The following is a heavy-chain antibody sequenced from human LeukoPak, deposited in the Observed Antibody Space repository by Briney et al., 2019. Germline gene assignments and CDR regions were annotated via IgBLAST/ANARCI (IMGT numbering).Heavy chain of an antibody. Sequence: PSETLSLTCTVSGGSISSYYWSWIRQPPGKGLEWIGYIYYSGSTNYNPSLKSRVTISVDTSKNQFSLKLSSVTAADTAVYYCARHHHDAFDIWGQETMVTVSS. CDR2: IYYSGST. V-gene: IGHV4-59*08. CDR3: ARHHHDAFDI. J-gene: IGHJ3*02. CDR1: GGSISSYY.